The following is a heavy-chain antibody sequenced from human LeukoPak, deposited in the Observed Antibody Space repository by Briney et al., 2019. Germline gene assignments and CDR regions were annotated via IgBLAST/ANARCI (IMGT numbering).Heavy chain of an antibody. CDR3: ARGDTAMVPYYYYYMDV. CDR1: GFTFSSYG. Sequence: GGSLRLSCGASGFTFSSYGMHWVRQAPGKGLEWVTFISYDGSIKYYGDSVKGRFTISRDNAKNSLYLQMNSLRAEDTAVYYCARGDTAMVPYYYYYMDVWGKGTTVTVSS. J-gene: IGHJ6*03. V-gene: IGHV3-30*03. D-gene: IGHD5-18*01. CDR2: ISYDGSIK.